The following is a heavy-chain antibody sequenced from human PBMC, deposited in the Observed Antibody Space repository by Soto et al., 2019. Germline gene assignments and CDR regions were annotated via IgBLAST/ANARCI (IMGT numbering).Heavy chain of an antibody. Sequence: SETLSLTSNVSGESISSGGYYWSWIRHHPGKGLEWIGYIYDSESAYYNPSLKSRVIISMDTSKNHFAMRLSSVTAADTAVYYCARASSSSSAADYWGQGTLVTVSS. J-gene: IGHJ4*02. D-gene: IGHD6-6*01. CDR3: ARASSSSSAADY. CDR1: GESISSGGYY. V-gene: IGHV4-31*03. CDR2: IYDSESA.